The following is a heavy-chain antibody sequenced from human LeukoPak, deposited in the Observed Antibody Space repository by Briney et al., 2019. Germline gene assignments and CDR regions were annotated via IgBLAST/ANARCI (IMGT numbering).Heavy chain of an antibody. CDR1: GVSFSGYY. D-gene: IGHD3-10*01. CDR2: INHSGST. J-gene: IGHJ5*02. V-gene: IGHV4-34*01. CDR3: ARGSPILLWFGELFRNWFDP. Sequence: SETLSLTCAVYGVSFSGYYWSWIRQPPGKGLEWIGEINHSGSTNYNPSLKSRVTISVDTSKNQFSLKLSSVTAADTAVYYCARGSPILLWFGELFRNWFDPWGQGTLVTVSS.